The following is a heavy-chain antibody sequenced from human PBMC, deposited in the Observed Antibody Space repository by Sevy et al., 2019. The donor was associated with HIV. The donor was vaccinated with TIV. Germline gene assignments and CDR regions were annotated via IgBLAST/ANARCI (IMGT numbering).Heavy chain of an antibody. D-gene: IGHD4-17*01. J-gene: IGHJ6*02. CDR2: ISGSGDDTI. CDR3: AIDHVKDGDLGDYYYYAMDV. Sequence: GGSLRLSCAASGFILSDYYMSWVRQAPGKGLEWVSYISGSGDDTIYYAHSVKGRFTISRDNTKNSLYLQMNSLRAEDTAVYYCAIDHVKDGDLGDYYYYAMDVWGQGTTVTVSS. V-gene: IGHV3-11*01. CDR1: GFILSDYY.